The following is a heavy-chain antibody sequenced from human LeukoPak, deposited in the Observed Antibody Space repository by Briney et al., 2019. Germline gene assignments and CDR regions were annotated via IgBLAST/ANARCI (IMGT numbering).Heavy chain of an antibody. CDR2: IRYDGTDK. CDR3: AKGLDWSVDY. Sequence: GGSLRLSCGASGFTFSSYGMHWVSQAPGKGLEWVAFIRYDGTDKNYADSVKGRFTISRDNSKNTMYLQMNSLRGEDTAVYYCAKGLDWSVDYWGQGTLVTVSS. CDR1: GFTFSSYG. V-gene: IGHV3-30*02. D-gene: IGHD3/OR15-3a*01. J-gene: IGHJ4*02.